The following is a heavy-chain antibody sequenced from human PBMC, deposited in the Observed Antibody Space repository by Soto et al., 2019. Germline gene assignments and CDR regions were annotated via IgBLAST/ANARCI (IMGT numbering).Heavy chain of an antibody. J-gene: IGHJ4*02. CDR2: IDPSDSQT. V-gene: IGHV5-10-1*01. CDR1: GYSFAGYW. D-gene: IGHD3-22*01. CDR3: ARQIYDSDTGPNFQYYFDS. Sequence: GEPLKIYWNGSGYSFAGYWITWVRQKPGKGLEWMGRIDPSDSQTYYSPSFRGHVTISVTKSITTVFLQWSSLRASDTAMYYCARQIYDSDTGPNFQYYFDSWGQGTPVSVPQ.